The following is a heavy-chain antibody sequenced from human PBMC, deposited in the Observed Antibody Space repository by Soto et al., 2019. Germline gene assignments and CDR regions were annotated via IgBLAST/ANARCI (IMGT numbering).Heavy chain of an antibody. J-gene: IGHJ4*02. CDR2: SSYDGRET. V-gene: IGHV3-30*03. Sequence: GGSLRLSCAASDFYFSSYGIHWVRQSPGKGLEWVAASSYDGRETFYADSAKGRFTVSKEMSKNTAFLQMNALRHEDTAVYFCARDSGWQILNFDNSGQGTPVTVSS. D-gene: IGHD3-10*01. CDR1: DFYFSSYG. CDR3: ARDSGWQILNFDN.